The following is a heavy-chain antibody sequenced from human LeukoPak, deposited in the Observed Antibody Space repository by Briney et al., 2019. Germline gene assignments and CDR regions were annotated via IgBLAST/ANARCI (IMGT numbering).Heavy chain of an antibody. CDR3: ARAAPPPYYDFWSGYSA. Sequence: GPLRLSCAASGFTVSSNYMSWVRQAPGRGLEWVSVIYSGGSTYYADSVKGRFTISRDNSKNTLYLQMNSLRAEDTAVYYCARAAPPPYYDFWSGYSAWGQGTLVTVSS. J-gene: IGHJ4*02. V-gene: IGHV3-66*01. CDR1: GFTVSSNY. CDR2: IYSGGST. D-gene: IGHD3-3*01.